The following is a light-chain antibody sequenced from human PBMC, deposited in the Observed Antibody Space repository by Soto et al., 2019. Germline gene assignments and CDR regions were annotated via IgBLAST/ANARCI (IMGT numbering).Light chain of an antibody. CDR1: SSDVGGYNY. CDR2: DVS. CDR3: SSYAGNYVYV. V-gene: IGLV2-11*01. Sequence: QSVLTQPRSVSGSPGQSVTIPCTGTSSDVGGYNYVSWYQRHAGKGPKLIIYDVSERPSGVPDRFSASKSGTTASLTISGLQAADEAHYYCSSYAGNYVYVFGSGTKVTV. J-gene: IGLJ1*01.